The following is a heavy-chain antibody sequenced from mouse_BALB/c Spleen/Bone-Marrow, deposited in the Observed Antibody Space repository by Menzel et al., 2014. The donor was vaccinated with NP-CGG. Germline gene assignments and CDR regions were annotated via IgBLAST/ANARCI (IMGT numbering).Heavy chain of an antibody. CDR1: GYTFTDYE. CDR2: IDPETGGT. V-gene: IGHV1-15*01. CDR3: TRSLYGNYVMDF. J-gene: IGHJ4*01. D-gene: IGHD2-1*01. Sequence: VQLQQSGAELVRPGAPVALSCKASGYTFTDYEMHWVKQTPVHGLEWIGAIDPETGGTAYNQKFKGKATLTADKSSSTAYRELRSLTSEDSAVYYCTRSLYGNYVMDFWGQGTSVTVSS.